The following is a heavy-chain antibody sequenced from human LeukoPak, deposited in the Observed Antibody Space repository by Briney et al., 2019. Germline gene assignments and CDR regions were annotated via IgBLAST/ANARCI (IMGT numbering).Heavy chain of an antibody. CDR3: ARGSYYDTGAFDI. CDR1: GGTFSSYA. CDR2: IIPILGIA. J-gene: IGHJ3*02. Sequence: SVKVSCKASGGTFSSYAISWVRQAPGQELEWMGRIIPILGIANYAQKFQGRVTITADKSTSTAYMELSSLRSEDTAVYYCARGSYYDTGAFDIWGQGTMVTVSS. V-gene: IGHV1-69*04. D-gene: IGHD3-22*01.